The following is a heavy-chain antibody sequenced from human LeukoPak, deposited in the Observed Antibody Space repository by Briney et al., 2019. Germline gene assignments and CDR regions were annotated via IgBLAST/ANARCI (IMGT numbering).Heavy chain of an antibody. D-gene: IGHD4/OR15-4a*01. CDR2: ITSDSRGI. CDR1: GFTYSHYG. V-gene: IGHV3-21*04. Sequence: GGSLRLSCVASGFTYSHYGMNWVRQAPGKGLEWVSGITSDSRGIYYADSVKGRFTIYRDNSKMTLYLQMNSLRAEDTAVYYCARRAGAYSHPYDYWGQGTLVTVSS. J-gene: IGHJ4*02. CDR3: ARRAGAYSHPYDY.